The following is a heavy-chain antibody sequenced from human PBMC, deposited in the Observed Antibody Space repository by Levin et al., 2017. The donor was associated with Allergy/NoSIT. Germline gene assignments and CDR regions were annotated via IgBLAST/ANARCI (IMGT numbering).Heavy chain of an antibody. CDR2: INHSGST. CDR1: GGSFSGYY. D-gene: IGHD3-10*01. J-gene: IGHJ5*02. CDR3: ARGRVTMVRGANPWFDP. V-gene: IGHV4-34*01. Sequence: PSETLSLTCAVYGGSFSGYYWSWIRQPPGKGLEWIGEINHSGSTNYNPSLKSRVTISVDTSKNQFSLKLSSVTAADTAVYYCARGRVTMVRGANPWFDPWGQGTLVTVSS.